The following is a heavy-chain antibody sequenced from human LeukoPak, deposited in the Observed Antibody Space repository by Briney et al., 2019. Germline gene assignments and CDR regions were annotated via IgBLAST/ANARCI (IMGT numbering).Heavy chain of an antibody. CDR2: IGSSSSYI. Sequence: PGGSLRLSCAASGFTFSSYWMHWVRQAPGKGLEWVSFIGSSSSYIHYSDSVKGRFTISRDNAKNSVHLQMNSLRAEDTAVYYCARQPFIVVPTDSWGQGTLVTVSS. J-gene: IGHJ4*02. D-gene: IGHD3-22*01. CDR1: GFTFSSYW. CDR3: ARQPFIVVPTDS. V-gene: IGHV3-21*01.